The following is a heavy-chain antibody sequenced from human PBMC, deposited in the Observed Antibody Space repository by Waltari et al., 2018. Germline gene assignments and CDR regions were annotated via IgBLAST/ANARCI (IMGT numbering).Heavy chain of an antibody. CDR3: ATMRAYSSSWNYFDY. V-gene: IGHV1-69-2*01. J-gene: IGHJ4*02. D-gene: IGHD6-13*01. CDR2: VDPEDGET. Sequence: EVQLVQSGAEVKKPGATVKIPCKASGYTFTDYYLHWVQQAPGKGLEWMGRVDPEDGETIYAEKFQGRVTITADTSTDTAYMELSSLRSEDTAVYYCATMRAYSSSWNYFDYWGQGTLVTVSS. CDR1: GYTFTDYY.